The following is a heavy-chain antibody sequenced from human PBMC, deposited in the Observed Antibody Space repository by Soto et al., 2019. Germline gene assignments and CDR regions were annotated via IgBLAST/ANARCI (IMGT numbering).Heavy chain of an antibody. V-gene: IGHV1-69*01. D-gene: IGHD2-15*01. J-gene: IGHJ6*02. CDR1: GGTFSSYA. CDR2: IIPIFGTA. CDR3: ARDALGYCSGGSWPTHYGMDV. Sequence: QVQLVQSGAEVKKPGSSVKVSCKASGGTFSSYAISWVRQAPGQGLEWMGGIIPIFGTANYAQKFQGRVTITADESTSTAYMELSRLISEDTAVYYCARDALGYCSGGSWPTHYGMDVWGQGTTVTVSS.